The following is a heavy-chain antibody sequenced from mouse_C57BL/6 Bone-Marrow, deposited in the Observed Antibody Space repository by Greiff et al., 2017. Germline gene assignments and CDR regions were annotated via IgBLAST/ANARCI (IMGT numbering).Heavy chain of an antibody. CDR2: IHPNSGST. D-gene: IGHD1-1*01. J-gene: IGHJ2*01. V-gene: IGHV1-64*01. CDR1: GYTFTSYW. CDR3: ARPPYGSSFFDY. Sequence: VQLQQSGAELVKPGASVKLSCKASGYTFTSYWMRWVKQRPGQGLEWIGMIHPNSGSTNYNEKFKSKATLTVDKSSSTAYMQLSSLTSEDSAVYYCARPPYGSSFFDYWGQGTTLTVSS.